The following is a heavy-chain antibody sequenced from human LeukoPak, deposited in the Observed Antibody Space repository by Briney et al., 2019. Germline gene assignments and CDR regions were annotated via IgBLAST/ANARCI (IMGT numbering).Heavy chain of an antibody. D-gene: IGHD1-26*01. CDR3: ARCRSNPTDLFDN. Sequence: SETLSLTCTVSGGSIFNGSYYWGWIRQPPGKGLEWIGSVYYTGSAYYNPSLKSRVTMSVDTSKNQFSLKLNSVTAADTAVYYCARCRSNPTDLFDNWGLGTLVTVSS. J-gene: IGHJ4*02. V-gene: IGHV4-39*07. CDR1: GGSIFNGSYY. CDR2: VYYTGSA.